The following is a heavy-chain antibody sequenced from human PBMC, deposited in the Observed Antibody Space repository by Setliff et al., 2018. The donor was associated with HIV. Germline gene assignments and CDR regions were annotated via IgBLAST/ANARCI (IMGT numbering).Heavy chain of an antibody. CDR3: ARGKGVGGVVITGGLDV. CDR2: MNPNTGVS. CDR1: GDTFTSYD. V-gene: IGHV1-8*02. D-gene: IGHD3-10*01. Sequence: ASVKVSCKTSGDTFTSYDINWVRQAAGHGLEWMGWMNPNTGVSGYALKFQARVTMTRDTSISTAYMELSSLTSEDTAVYYCARGKGVGGVVITGGLDVWGKGTTVTVSS. J-gene: IGHJ6*04.